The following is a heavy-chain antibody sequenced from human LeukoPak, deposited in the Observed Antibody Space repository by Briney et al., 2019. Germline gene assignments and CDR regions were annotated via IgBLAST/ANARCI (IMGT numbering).Heavy chain of an antibody. D-gene: IGHD1-1*01. CDR3: ARTSGAWKDYFDY. V-gene: IGHV5-51*01. CDR1: GYSFTSYW. J-gene: IGHJ4*02. CDR2: IYPGDSDT. Sequence: KSGESLQISCQGSGYSFTSYWIGWVRQLPGKGLEWMGIIYPGDSDTRYSPSFQGQVTISADKSISTAYLQWSSLKASDTAMYYCARTSGAWKDYFDYWGQGTLVTVSS.